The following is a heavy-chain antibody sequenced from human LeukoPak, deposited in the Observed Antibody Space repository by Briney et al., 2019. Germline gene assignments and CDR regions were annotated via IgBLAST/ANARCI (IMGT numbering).Heavy chain of an antibody. CDR2: FDPEDGET. CDR3: ATDPLTWGGQQLAS. V-gene: IGHV1-24*01. CDR1: GYSLTELS. J-gene: IGHJ5*02. D-gene: IGHD6-13*01. Sequence: ASVKVSCKVSGYSLTELSMHWVRQAPGKWLELMGGFDPEDGETIYAQKFQGRVTMTEDTSTDTAYMELSSLRSEDTAVYYCATDPLTWGGQQLASWGQGTLVTVSS.